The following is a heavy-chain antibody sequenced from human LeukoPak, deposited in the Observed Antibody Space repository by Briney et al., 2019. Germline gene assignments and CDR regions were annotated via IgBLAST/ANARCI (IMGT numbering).Heavy chain of an antibody. V-gene: IGHV1-69*13. CDR3: ARHGTVPAAITWNYYFDY. D-gene: IGHD2-2*01. CDR2: IIPIFGTA. Sequence: SVKVSCKASGGTFSSYAISWVRQAPGQGLEWMGGIIPIFGTANYAQKFQGRVTITADESTSTAYMELSSLRSEDTAVYYCARHGTVPAAITWNYYFDYWGQGTLVTVSS. J-gene: IGHJ4*02. CDR1: GGTFSSYA.